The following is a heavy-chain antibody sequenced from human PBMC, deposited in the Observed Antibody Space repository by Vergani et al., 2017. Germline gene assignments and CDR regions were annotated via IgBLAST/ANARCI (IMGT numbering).Heavy chain of an antibody. Sequence: QLQESGPGLVKPSETLSLTCIVSGYSIGSGFYWAWILQSPGEGLQWLTSIHNRGKTYHNPSLKSRVSVSLDTSKNRFSLNLTSVTATDTAVYYCARSQGDYWYFDLWGPGSLVTVSS. CDR3: ARSQGDYWYFDL. CDR2: IHNRGKT. CDR1: GYSIGSGFY. V-gene: IGHV4-38-2*02. J-gene: IGHJ2*01. D-gene: IGHD2-21*01.